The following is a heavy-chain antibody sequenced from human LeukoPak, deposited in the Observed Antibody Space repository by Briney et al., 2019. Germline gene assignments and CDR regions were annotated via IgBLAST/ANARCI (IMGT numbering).Heavy chain of an antibody. V-gene: IGHV1-46*03. Sequence: ASVKVSCKASGYAFTSYYMHWVRQAPGQGLEWMGIINPRGGSTSYAQKFQGRVTMTRDTSTSTVYMELSSLRSEDTAVYYCARGGIVGATFFAFDIWGQGTMVTVSS. CDR2: INPRGGST. D-gene: IGHD1-26*01. J-gene: IGHJ3*02. CDR3: ARGGIVGATFFAFDI. CDR1: GYAFTSYY.